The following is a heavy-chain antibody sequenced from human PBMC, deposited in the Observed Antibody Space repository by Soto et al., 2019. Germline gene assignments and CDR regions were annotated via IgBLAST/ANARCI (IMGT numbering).Heavy chain of an antibody. CDR3: AKDVGGHYCTPTSCLYFFHS. J-gene: IGHJ4*02. CDR1: GFSFNNYA. CDR2: ISDSGST. V-gene: IGHV3-23*01. D-gene: IGHD2-2*01. Sequence: EVQLLESGGGLVQPGGSLRLSCAASGFSFNNYAMNWVRQAPGQGLEWVSTISDSGSTYYADSVKGRFTISRDTSKNPLYLQMKSLRAEVTAVYFCAKDVGGHYCTPTSCLYFFHSWGRGTLVTVSS.